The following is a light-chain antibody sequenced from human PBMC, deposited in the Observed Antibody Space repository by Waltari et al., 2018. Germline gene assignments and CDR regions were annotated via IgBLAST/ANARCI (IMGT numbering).Light chain of an antibody. CDR3: LQDYNYPWT. CDR1: QGIRND. J-gene: IGKJ1*01. Sequence: AIQMTQSQSSLSASVGDSVTITCRASQGIRNDLGWYQQKPGKAPKLLIYAASSLQSGVPSRFSGSGSGTDFTLTISSLQPEDFATYYCLQDYNYPWTFGQGTKVEIK. V-gene: IGKV1-6*01. CDR2: AAS.